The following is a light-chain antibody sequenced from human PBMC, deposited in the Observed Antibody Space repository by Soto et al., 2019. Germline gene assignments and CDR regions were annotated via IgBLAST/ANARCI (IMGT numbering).Light chain of an antibody. CDR3: QKYNSVPRT. J-gene: IGKJ1*01. Sequence: DMQMTQSPPSLSASVGDKITITCRASHDISNYLAWYQQKPGEVPKLLIYSASTLESGVSSRFSGGGTGTDFTLTINSRQPEDVGTYYCQKYNSVPRTFGQGTKVEIK. V-gene: IGKV1-27*01. CDR1: HDISNY. CDR2: SAS.